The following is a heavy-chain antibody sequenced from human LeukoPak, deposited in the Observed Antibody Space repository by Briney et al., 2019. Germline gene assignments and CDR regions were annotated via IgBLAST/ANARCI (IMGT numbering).Heavy chain of an antibody. CDR3: ARGGGYCTGPSCYTFDY. D-gene: IGHD2-2*02. V-gene: IGHV3-30-3*01. Sequence: AGGSLRLSCVASGFTFDNYAMHWVRQAPGKGLEWVALVSHDGSNKYYADSVKGRFTISRDNSKNTLYLQMNSLRAEDTTVFYCARGGGYCTGPSCYTFDYWGQGTLVTVSS. J-gene: IGHJ4*02. CDR2: VSHDGSNK. CDR1: GFTFDNYA.